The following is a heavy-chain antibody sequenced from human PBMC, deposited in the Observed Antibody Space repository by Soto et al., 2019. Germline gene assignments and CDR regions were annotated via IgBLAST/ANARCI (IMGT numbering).Heavy chain of an antibody. D-gene: IGHD6-13*01. V-gene: IGHV1-46*01. Sequence: ASVKVSCKASGYTFTSYYMHWVRQAPGQGLEWMGVISPSDDSTTYAQKFQGRVTMTTDTSTTTVYMELSSLRSEDTAVYYCARDQVAAAPGYWGQGTLVTVSS. CDR2: ISPSDDST. J-gene: IGHJ4*02. CDR3: ARDQVAAAPGY. CDR1: GYTFTSYY.